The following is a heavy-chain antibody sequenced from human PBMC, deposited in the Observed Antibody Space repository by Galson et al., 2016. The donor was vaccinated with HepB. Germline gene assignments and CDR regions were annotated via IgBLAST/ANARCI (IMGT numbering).Heavy chain of an antibody. V-gene: IGHV3-15*01. CDR2: IKSKTDGETT. CDR3: TTLYYYDASNY. Sequence: SLRLSCAGSGFTFSVAWMTWVRQAPGKGLEWVGRIKSKTDGETTDYAAPVRGRFAISRDDSKNTLFLQMNALTTEDTSVYYCTTLYYYDASNYWGPGTLATGS. J-gene: IGHJ4*02. D-gene: IGHD3-22*01. CDR1: GFTFSVAW.